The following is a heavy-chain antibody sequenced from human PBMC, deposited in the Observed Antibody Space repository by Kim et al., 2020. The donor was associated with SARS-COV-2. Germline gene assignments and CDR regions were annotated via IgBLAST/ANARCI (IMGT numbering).Heavy chain of an antibody. Sequence: ASVKVCKASGYTFTSYAMHWVRQAPGQRLEWMGWINAGNGNTKYSQKFQGRVTITRDTSASTAYMELSSLRSEDTAVYYCARGQGLLWFGELFGGAGPTSWFDPWGQGTLVTVSS. D-gene: IGHD3-10*01. J-gene: IGHJ5*02. CDR1: GYTFTSYA. V-gene: IGHV1-3*01. CDR2: INAGNGNT. CDR3: ARGQGLLWFGELFGGAGPTSWFDP.